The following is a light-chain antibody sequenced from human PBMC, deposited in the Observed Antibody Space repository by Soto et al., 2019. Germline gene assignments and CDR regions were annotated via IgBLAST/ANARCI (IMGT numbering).Light chain of an antibody. CDR3: AAWDASLSGWV. V-gene: IGLV1-47*01. Sequence: QSVLTQPPSASATPGQRVTISCSGSSSNNGSNYVYWYQQLPGTAPKLLIYRNNQRPSVVPDRFSGSKSGTSASLAISGLRSEDEADYYCAAWDASLSGWVFGGGTKVTVL. CDR2: RNN. CDR1: SSNNGSNY. J-gene: IGLJ3*02.